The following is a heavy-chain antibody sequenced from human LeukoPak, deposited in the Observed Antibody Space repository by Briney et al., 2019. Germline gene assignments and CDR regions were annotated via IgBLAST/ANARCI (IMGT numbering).Heavy chain of an antibody. V-gene: IGHV4-34*01. CDR3: ARDKMATIKIWYFDL. D-gene: IGHD5-24*01. CDR2: INHSGTT. CDR1: GGSFSGYY. J-gene: IGHJ2*01. Sequence: PSETLSLTCAVYGGSFSGYYWSWIRQPPGKGLEWIGEINHSGTTNYNPSLKSRVTISVDTSKNQFSLKLSSVTAADTTVYYCARDKMATIKIWYFDLWGRGTLVTVSS.